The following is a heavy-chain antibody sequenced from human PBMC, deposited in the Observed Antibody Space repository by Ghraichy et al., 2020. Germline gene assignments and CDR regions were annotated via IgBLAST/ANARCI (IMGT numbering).Heavy chain of an antibody. J-gene: IGHJ5*02. CDR3: ARGRGARLITMVRGFPQNWFDP. V-gene: IGHV4-34*01. D-gene: IGHD3-10*01. Sequence: SETLSLTCAVYGGSFSGYYWSWIRQPPGKGLEWIGEINHSGSTNYNPSLKSRVTISVDTSKNQFSLKLSSVTAADTAVYYCARGRGARLITMVRGFPQNWFDPWGQGTLVTVSS. CDR2: INHSGST. CDR1: GGSFSGYY.